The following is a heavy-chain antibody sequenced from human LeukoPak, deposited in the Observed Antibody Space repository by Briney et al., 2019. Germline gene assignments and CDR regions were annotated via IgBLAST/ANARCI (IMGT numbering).Heavy chain of an antibody. CDR1: GFTFSSYA. Sequence: PGGSLRLSCAASGFTFSSYAMHWVRQAPGKGLEWVAVISFDGSDKYYADSVKGRFAISRDNSKNTVFLQMNSLRTEDTAVYYCASGKYLYYFDYWGQGTLVTVSS. V-gene: IGHV3-30*09. J-gene: IGHJ4*02. D-gene: IGHD2-2*01. CDR2: ISFDGSDK. CDR3: ASGKYLYYFDY.